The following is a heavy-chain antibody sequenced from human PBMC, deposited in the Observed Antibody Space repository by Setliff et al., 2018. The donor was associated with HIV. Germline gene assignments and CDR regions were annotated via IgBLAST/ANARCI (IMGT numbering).Heavy chain of an antibody. V-gene: IGHV1-46*01. D-gene: IGHD4-17*01. CDR3: ARNYGADSNYFDY. CDR1: GYTFPTYF. Sequence: ASVKVSCKASGYTFPTYFLHWVRQAPGQGLEWMGMINPSGGEPSYAQRFQGRVTMTRDTSISTAYMELGGLRSDDTAVYYCARNYGADSNYFDYWGQGTLVTVSS. J-gene: IGHJ4*02. CDR2: INPSGGEP.